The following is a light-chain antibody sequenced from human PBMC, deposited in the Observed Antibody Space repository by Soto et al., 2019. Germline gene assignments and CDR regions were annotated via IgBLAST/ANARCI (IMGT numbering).Light chain of an antibody. CDR2: RNN. CDR1: SSNIGSNY. J-gene: IGLJ2*01. CDR3: AAWDDSLSGRVV. Sequence: SVLTQPPSASGTPGQRVTISCSGSSSNIGSNYVYWYQQLPGTAPKLLIYRNNQRPSGVPDRFSGSKPGTSASLAISGLRSEDEADYYCAAWDDSLSGRVVFGGGTKLTVL. V-gene: IGLV1-47*01.